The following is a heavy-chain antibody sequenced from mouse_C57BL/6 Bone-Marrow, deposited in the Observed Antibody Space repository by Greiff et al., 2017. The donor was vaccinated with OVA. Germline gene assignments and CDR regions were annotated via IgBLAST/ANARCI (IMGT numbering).Heavy chain of an antibody. Sequence: EVMLVESGEGLVKPGGSLKLSCAASGFTFSSYAMSWVRQTPEKRLEWVAYISSGGDYIYYADTVKGRFTISRDNARNTLYLQMSSLKSEDTAMYYCTREGLLWAMDYCGQGTSVTVSS. D-gene: IGHD2-10*01. CDR2: ISSGGDYI. CDR1: GFTFSSYA. J-gene: IGHJ4*01. CDR3: TREGLLWAMDY. V-gene: IGHV5-9-1*02.